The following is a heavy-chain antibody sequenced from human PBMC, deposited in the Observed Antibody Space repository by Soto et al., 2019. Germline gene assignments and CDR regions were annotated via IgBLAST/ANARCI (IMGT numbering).Heavy chain of an antibody. J-gene: IGHJ4*02. D-gene: IGHD2-8*01. V-gene: IGHV2-70*12. Sequence: ESGPTLVNPTQTPTFTCTFSGFSLSTSGMCVSWIRQPPRKALEWLALIDWDDDKYYSTSLKTRLTISKDTSKNQVVLTTTKMDPVDTDTYYCAQTKYCNNGLCNMYYFDYWGQGTLVTVSS. CDR2: IDWDDDK. CDR1: GFSLSTSGMC. CDR3: AQTKYCNNGLCNMYYFDY.